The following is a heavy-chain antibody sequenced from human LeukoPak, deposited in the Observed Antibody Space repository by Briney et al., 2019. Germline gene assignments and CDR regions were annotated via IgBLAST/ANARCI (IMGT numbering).Heavy chain of an antibody. CDR3: ARAGYFDWLYHTPFDY. Sequence: PSETLSLTCTVSGGSISSSSYYWGWIRQPPGKGLEWIGSIYCSGSTYYNPSLKSRVTISVDTSKNQFSLKLSSVTAADTAVYYCARAGYFDWLYHTPFDYWGQGTLVTVSS. J-gene: IGHJ4*02. D-gene: IGHD3-9*01. V-gene: IGHV4-39*01. CDR2: IYCSGST. CDR1: GGSISSSSYY.